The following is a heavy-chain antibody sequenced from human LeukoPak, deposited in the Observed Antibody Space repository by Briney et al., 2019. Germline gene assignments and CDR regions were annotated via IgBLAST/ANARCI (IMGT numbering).Heavy chain of an antibody. CDR3: ARGTLWRELLNY. CDR1: GFTFSSYS. J-gene: IGHJ4*02. CDR2: ISSSSSYI. D-gene: IGHD1-26*01. Sequence: GGSLRLSCAASGFTFSSYSMNWVRQAPGKGLEWVSSISSSSSYIYYADSVKCRFTISRDNAKNSLYLQMNSLRAEDTAVYYCARGTLWRELLNYWGQGTLVTVSS. V-gene: IGHV3-21*01.